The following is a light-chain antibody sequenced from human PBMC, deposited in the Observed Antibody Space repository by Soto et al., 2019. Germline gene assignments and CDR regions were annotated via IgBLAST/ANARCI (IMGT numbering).Light chain of an antibody. CDR3: QQYNSYSWT. J-gene: IGKJ1*01. V-gene: IGKV1-5*01. Sequence: EIQVSQSPATLSASKGDRVTITCRASQSISSWLAWYQQKPGKAPKLLIYDASSLESGVPSRFSGSGSGTEFTLTISSLQPDDFATYYCQQYNSYSWTFGQGSMV. CDR1: QSISSW. CDR2: DAS.